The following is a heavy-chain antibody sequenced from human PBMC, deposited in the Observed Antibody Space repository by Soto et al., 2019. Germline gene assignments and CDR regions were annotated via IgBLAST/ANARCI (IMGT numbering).Heavy chain of an antibody. CDR2: IIPMYGTP. CDR3: ARGDGGLRDNWKYYYYGFDV. V-gene: IGHV1-69*14. CDR1: GGTFSRYA. Sequence: QVQLVQSGADVKKPGSSVKVSCKASGGTFSRYAFSWVRQAPGQGPEWMGGIIPMYGTPNYAQRFQGRVTIFADRSTNTVFMELSSLRSEDTAVYHCARGDGGLRDNWKYYYYGFDVWGLGTSVTVSS. J-gene: IGHJ6*02. D-gene: IGHD1-1*01.